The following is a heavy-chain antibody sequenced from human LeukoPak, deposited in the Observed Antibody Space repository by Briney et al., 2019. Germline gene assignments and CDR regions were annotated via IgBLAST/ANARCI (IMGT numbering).Heavy chain of an antibody. D-gene: IGHD3-10*01. CDR2: IIPIFGTA. J-gene: IGHJ5*02. V-gene: IGHV1-69*13. Sequence: ASVKVSCKASGGTFSSYAISWVRQAPGQGLEWMGGIIPIFGTANYAQKFQGRVTITADESTSTAYMELSSLRSEDTAVYYCARDLYYSRRGWFDPWGQGTLVTVSS. CDR3: ARDLYYSRRGWFDP. CDR1: GGTFSSYA.